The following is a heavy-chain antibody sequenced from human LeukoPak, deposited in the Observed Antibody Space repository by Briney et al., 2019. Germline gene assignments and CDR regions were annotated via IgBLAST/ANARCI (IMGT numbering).Heavy chain of an antibody. CDR3: ARDPMGGGFDP. D-gene: IGHD3-10*01. J-gene: IGHJ5*02. Sequence: SETLSLTCAVSGVFINRNTYSWGWIRQPPGGGLEWIGTISYTGNTYYNSSLKSRLTISVDTSTTQFSLKSSSVTAAATAVYYCARDPMGGGFDPWGQGTLVTVSS. CDR2: ISYTGNT. V-gene: IGHV4-39*07. CDR1: GVFINRNTYS.